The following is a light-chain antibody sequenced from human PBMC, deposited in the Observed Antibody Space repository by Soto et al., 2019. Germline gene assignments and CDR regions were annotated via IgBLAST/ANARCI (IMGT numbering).Light chain of an antibody. V-gene: IGLV1-40*01. Sequence: QSVLTQPPSVSGAPGQRVTISCTGSSSNIGAGYDVHWYQQLPGTAPKLLIYGNSNRPSGVPDRFSGSKSGTSASLAITGLQAEDEADYYCQSYDISLSGPNWVFGGGTKLTVL. J-gene: IGLJ3*02. CDR2: GNS. CDR1: SSNIGAGYD. CDR3: QSYDISLSGPNWV.